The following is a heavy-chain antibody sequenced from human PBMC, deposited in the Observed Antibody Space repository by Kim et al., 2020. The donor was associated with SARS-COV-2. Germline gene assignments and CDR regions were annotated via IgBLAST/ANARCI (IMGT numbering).Heavy chain of an antibody. D-gene: IGHD6-19*01. V-gene: IGHV3-15*01. CDR3: TTNPPVAGRYYYYYYGMDV. CDR2: IKSKTDGGTT. J-gene: IGHJ6*02. CDR1: GFTFSNAW. Sequence: GGSLRLSCAASGFTFSNAWMSWVRQAPGKGLEWVGRIKSKTDGGTTDYAAPVKGRFTISRDDSKNTLYLQMNSLKTEDTAVYYCTTNPPVAGRYYYYYYGMDVWGQGTTVTVSS.